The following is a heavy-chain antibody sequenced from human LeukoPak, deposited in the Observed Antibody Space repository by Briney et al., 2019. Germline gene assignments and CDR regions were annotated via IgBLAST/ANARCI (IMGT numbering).Heavy chain of an antibody. CDR2: ISYDGSNK. CDR3: AKGGTRQTNYYFDY. V-gene: IGHV3-30*18. D-gene: IGHD1-7*01. CDR1: GFTFSSYT. Sequence: GGSLRLSCAASGFTFSSYTMHWIRQAPGKGLEWVAVISYDGSNKYYADSVKGRFTISRDNSKNTLYLQMNSLRAEDTAVYYCAKGGTRQTNYYFDYWGQGTLVTVSS. J-gene: IGHJ4*02.